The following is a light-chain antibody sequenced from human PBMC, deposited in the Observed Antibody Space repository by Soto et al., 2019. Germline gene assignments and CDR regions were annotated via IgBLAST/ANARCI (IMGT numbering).Light chain of an antibody. CDR3: QQLNSYPLT. CDR1: QGISIH. CDR2: AAS. V-gene: IGKV1-9*01. J-gene: IGKJ4*01. Sequence: DIQLTQSPSFLSSSVGDRVTISCRASQGISIHLAWYQQKPGKAPKLLIYAASILESGAPSRFSGSGSGTEFTLTISSLQPEDFATYYCQQLNSYPLTFGGGTKVEIK.